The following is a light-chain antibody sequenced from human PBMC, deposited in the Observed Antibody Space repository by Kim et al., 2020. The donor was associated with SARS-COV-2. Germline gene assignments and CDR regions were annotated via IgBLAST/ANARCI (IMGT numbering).Light chain of an antibody. J-gene: IGLJ1*01. CDR1: SSDVGGYNY. Sequence: QSVLTQPASVSGSPGQSITISCTGTSSDVGGYNYVSWYQQHPGKAPKVMIYDVSKRPSGVSNRFSGSKSGNTASLTISGLQAEDEADYYCSSYTSSSTYGFGTGTKVTVL. CDR3: SSYTSSSTYG. CDR2: DVS. V-gene: IGLV2-14*01.